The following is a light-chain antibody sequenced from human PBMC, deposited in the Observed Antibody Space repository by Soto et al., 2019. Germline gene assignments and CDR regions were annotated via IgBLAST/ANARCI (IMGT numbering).Light chain of an antibody. Sequence: TLSISPGERATLSCRATQSIGTRLARYQQKPGQAPRLLIYGASTSATGVPARFSGSGSGTEFTLTISSLQSEDLAVYYCQQYNNWPRTFGQGTRLEIK. J-gene: IGKJ5*01. CDR3: QQYNNWPRT. V-gene: IGKV3-15*01. CDR1: QSIGTR. CDR2: GAS.